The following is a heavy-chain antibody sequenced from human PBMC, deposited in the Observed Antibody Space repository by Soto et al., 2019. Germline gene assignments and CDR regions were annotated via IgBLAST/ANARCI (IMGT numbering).Heavy chain of an antibody. CDR3: ASPWTPTWFDP. CDR1: GFTFSSYE. V-gene: IGHV3-48*03. D-gene: IGHD5-12*01. J-gene: IGHJ5*02. CDR2: ISSSGSTI. Sequence: EVQLVESGGGLVQPGGSLRLSCAASGFTFSSYEMNWVRQAPGKGLEWVSYISSSGSTIYYAASVKGRFTISRDNAKNSLYLQMNSLRAEDTAVYYCASPWTPTWFDPWGQGTLVTVSS.